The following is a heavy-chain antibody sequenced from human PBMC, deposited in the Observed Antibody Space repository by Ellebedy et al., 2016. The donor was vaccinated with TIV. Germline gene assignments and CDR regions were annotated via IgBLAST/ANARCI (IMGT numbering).Heavy chain of an antibody. CDR1: DGSISSYY. V-gene: IGHV4-59*08. D-gene: IGHD6-19*01. CDR3: ARMHSSGKHYFLDY. J-gene: IGHJ4*02. CDR2: IYYSGST. Sequence: SETLSLTCTVSDGSISSYYWSWIRQPPGKGLEWIGNIYYSGSTIYSPSLKSRVTMSVDTSKNQFSLSLTSVAAADTAVYFCARMHSSGKHYFLDYWGPGVLVTVSS.